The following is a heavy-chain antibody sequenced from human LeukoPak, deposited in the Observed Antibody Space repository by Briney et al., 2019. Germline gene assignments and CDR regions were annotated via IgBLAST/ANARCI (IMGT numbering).Heavy chain of an antibody. Sequence: GGSLRLSCAASGFTFSSYAMSWVRQAPGKGLEWVSAIGTAGDTYYPGSVKGRFTISRENAKNSLYLQMNSLRAGDTAVYYCARGGVGATGEYYFDYWGQGTLVTVSS. CDR2: IGTAGDT. V-gene: IGHV3-13*01. D-gene: IGHD1-26*01. J-gene: IGHJ4*02. CDR3: ARGGVGATGEYYFDY. CDR1: GFTFSSYA.